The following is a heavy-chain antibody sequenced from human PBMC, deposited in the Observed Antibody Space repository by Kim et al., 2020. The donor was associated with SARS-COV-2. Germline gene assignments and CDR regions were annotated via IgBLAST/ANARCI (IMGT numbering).Heavy chain of an antibody. J-gene: IGHJ3*02. CDR1: GGSISSYY. V-gene: IGHV4-59*01. CDR3: ARDATRDDAFDI. CDR2: IYYSGST. Sequence: SETLSLTCTVSGGSISSYYWSWIRQPPGKGLEWIGYIYYSGSTNYNPSLKSRVTISVDTSKNQFSLKLSSVTAADTAVYYCARDATRDDAFDIWGQGTMVTVSS.